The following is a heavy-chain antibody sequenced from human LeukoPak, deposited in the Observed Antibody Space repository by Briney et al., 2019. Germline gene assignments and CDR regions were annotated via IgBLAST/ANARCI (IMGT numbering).Heavy chain of an antibody. Sequence: PGGSLRLSCAASGFTFSHYWMSWVRQAPGKGLEWVSVIYSAGNTYYADSVKGRFTISRHNSENTLYLHMNSLRVEDTAVYFCARGGTPGYSSGRIDYWGQGTLVTVSS. CDR1: GFTFSHYW. D-gene: IGHD6-19*01. V-gene: IGHV3-53*04. CDR2: IYSAGNT. CDR3: ARGGTPGYSSGRIDY. J-gene: IGHJ4*02.